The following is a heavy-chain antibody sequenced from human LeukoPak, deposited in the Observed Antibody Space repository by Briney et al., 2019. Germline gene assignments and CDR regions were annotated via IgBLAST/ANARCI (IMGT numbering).Heavy chain of an antibody. CDR2: ISSSGSTI. J-gene: IGHJ6*04. V-gene: IGHV3-48*03. CDR3: AELGITMIGGV. Sequence: GGSLRLSCAASGFTFSSYEMDWVRQAPGKGLEWVSYISSSGSTIYYADSVKGRFTISRDNAKDSLYLQMNSLRAEDTAVYYCAELGITMIGGVWGKGTTVTISS. CDR1: GFTFSSYE. D-gene: IGHD3-10*02.